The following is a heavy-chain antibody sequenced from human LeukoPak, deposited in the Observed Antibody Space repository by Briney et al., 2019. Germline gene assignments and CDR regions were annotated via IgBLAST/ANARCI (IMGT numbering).Heavy chain of an antibody. D-gene: IGHD3-10*01. CDR3: ARGRMVRGVIALRYFDY. J-gene: IGHJ4*02. CDR2: INQSGST. Sequence: KPSETLSLTCAVYGGSFSGYYWSWIRQPPGKGLEWIGEINQSGSTNYNPSLKSRVTISVDTSKNQFSLKLSSVTAADTAVYYCARGRMVRGVIALRYFDYWGQGTLVTVSS. CDR1: GGSFSGYY. V-gene: IGHV4-34*01.